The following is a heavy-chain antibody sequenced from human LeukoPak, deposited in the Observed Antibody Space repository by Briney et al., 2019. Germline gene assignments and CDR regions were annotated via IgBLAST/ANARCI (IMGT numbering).Heavy chain of an antibody. CDR3: ARGSNYDSSGYCVY. V-gene: IGHV3-33*01. CDR2: IWYDGSNK. Sequence: PGGSLRLSCAASGFTFSSYGMPWVRQAPGKGLEWVAVIWYDGSNKYYADSVKGRFTISRDNSKNTLYLQMNSLRAEDTAVYYCARGSNYDSSGYCVYWGQGTLVTVSS. CDR1: GFTFSSYG. D-gene: IGHD3-22*01. J-gene: IGHJ4*02.